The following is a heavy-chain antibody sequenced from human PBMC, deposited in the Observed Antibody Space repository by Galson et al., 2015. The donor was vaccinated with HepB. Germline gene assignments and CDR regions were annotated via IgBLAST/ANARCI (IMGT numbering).Heavy chain of an antibody. Sequence: SVKVSCKASGYTFTGYYMHWVRQAPGQGLEWMGWINPNSGGTNYAQKFQGRVTMTRDTSISTAYMELSRLRSDDTVVYYCARQRASGGAFDIWGQGTMVTVSS. CDR2: INPNSGGT. CDR1: GYTFTGYY. J-gene: IGHJ3*02. CDR3: ARQRASGGAFDI. D-gene: IGHD3-10*01. V-gene: IGHV1-2*02.